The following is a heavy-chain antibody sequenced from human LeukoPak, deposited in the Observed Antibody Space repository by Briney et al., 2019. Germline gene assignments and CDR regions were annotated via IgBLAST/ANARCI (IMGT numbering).Heavy chain of an antibody. CDR2: INPSGGAT. V-gene: IGHV1-46*01. J-gene: IGHJ4*02. Sequence: GASVKVSCKASGYTFTNYFLHWVRQAPGQGLEWMGIINPSGGATSYTQNFQGRVTMTRDTCTSTVYMELSSLRSEDTAMYYCARDLKSSASLEDWGQGTLVTVSS. D-gene: IGHD3-22*01. CDR1: GYTFTNYF. CDR3: ARDLKSSASLED.